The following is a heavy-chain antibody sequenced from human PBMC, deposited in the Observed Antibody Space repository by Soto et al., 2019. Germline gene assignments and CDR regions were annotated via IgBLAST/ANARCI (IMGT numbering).Heavy chain of an antibody. CDR2: IIPIFGTA. D-gene: IGHD6-19*01. CDR1: GGSFNRHT. V-gene: IGHV1-69*13. J-gene: IGHJ4*02. CDR3: ARVPGYSSGWSRDKFDY. Sequence: SVKVSCKASGGSFNRHTSSWVRQAPGQGLEWMGGIIPIFGTANHAQKFQGRVTITADESTSTAYMELSSLRSEDTAVYYCARVPGYSSGWSRDKFDYWGQGTLVTVSS.